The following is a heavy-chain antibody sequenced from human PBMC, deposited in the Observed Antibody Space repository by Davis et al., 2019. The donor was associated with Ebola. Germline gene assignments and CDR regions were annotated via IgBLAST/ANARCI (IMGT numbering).Heavy chain of an antibody. Sequence: HSQTLSLTCAIPGDSVSSNSAAWNWIRQSPSRGLEWLGRTYYRSKWYNDYAVAVKSRITINPDTSKNQFSLQLNSVTPEDTAVYYCARTSYSFGDYPSYFDYWGQGTLVTVSS. J-gene: IGHJ4*02. V-gene: IGHV6-1*01. CDR1: GDSVSSNSAA. CDR3: ARTSYSFGDYPSYFDY. D-gene: IGHD4-17*01. CDR2: TYYRSKWYN.